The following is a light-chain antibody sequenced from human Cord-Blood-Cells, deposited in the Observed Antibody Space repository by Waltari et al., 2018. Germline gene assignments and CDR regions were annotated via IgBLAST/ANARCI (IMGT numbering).Light chain of an antibody. CDR1: QSVSSN. CDR3: QQYNNWPPWT. CDR2: GAS. V-gene: IGKV3-15*01. J-gene: IGKJ1*01. Sequence: EIVMTQSPATLSVSPWERATLSCRASQSVSSNLAWYQQKPGQAPRLLIYGASTRATGIPARFSGSGSGTEFTLTISSLQSEDFAVYYCQQYNNWPPWTFGQGTRWKSN.